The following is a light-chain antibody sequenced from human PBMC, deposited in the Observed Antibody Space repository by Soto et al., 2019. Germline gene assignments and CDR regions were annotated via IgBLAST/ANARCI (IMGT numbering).Light chain of an antibody. CDR2: AAS. J-gene: IGKJ1*01. Sequence: EVVLTQSPGILSLSPGQRGTISWRASQSVSSNYWAWYQQRVGQAPRLLIYAASNRDRGIPDRFGGSGSGTDFPLTVNRLEPEDFAVYYCQQYGTAPWTFGQGTKVEI. CDR1: QSVSSNY. CDR3: QQYGTAPWT. V-gene: IGKV3-20*01.